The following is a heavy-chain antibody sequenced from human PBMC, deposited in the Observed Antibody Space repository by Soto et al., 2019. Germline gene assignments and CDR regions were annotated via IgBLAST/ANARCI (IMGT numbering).Heavy chain of an antibody. CDR3: ARDIVAASTTTFRQRGQGYGNDY. J-gene: IGHJ4*02. Sequence: QVQLVQSGAEVRKPGTSVKVSCETSGYRFTSHYIHWVRQAPGQGLEWMGMIDPYDGTTTNAQRFQCRVTMTRETSTTTGNMAMNSLTSEDTATYFCARDIVAASTTTFRQRGQGYGNDYWGQGTLVTVSS. CDR2: IDPYDGTT. V-gene: IGHV1-46*01. CDR1: GYRFTSHY. D-gene: IGHD5-18*01.